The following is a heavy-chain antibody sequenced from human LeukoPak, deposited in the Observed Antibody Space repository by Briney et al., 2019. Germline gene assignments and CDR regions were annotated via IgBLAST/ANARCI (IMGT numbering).Heavy chain of an antibody. CDR1: GDTLSSDA. Sequence: GASVKVSCKASGDTLSSDAVNWVRQAPGQGLEWMGGIIPMFGTTLFAPKFQGRLTVNTDDSTGAGYMELTSLKSEDTAVYYCATLAYSGFGPRSDSDFWGQGTLVTVSS. CDR3: ATLAYSGFGPRSDSDF. D-gene: IGHD5-12*01. J-gene: IGHJ4*02. V-gene: IGHV1-69*05. CDR2: IIPMFGTT.